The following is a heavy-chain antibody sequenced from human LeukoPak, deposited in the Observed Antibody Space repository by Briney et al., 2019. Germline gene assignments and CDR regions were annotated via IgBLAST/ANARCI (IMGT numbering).Heavy chain of an antibody. Sequence: GGSLRLSCTGSGFTFSSYWMSWVSQAPGKGLEWVANIRQDGDLKHYVDSVRGRFTISRDNAENSLYLQMNSLRAEDTAIYYCAREIVGTIKSYFDYWGQGTLVTASS. CDR1: GFTFSSYW. J-gene: IGHJ4*02. V-gene: IGHV3-7*01. CDR3: AREIVGTIKSYFDY. CDR2: IRQDGDLK. D-gene: IGHD1-26*01.